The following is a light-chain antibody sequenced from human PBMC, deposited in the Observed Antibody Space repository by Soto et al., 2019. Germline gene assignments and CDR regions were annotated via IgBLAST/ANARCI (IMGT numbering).Light chain of an antibody. CDR1: QSIGSY. CDR2: DAS. Sequence: EIVLTQSPATLSLSLGERATLSCRASQSIGSYLAWYQHKLGQPPRLLIYDASNRATGIPVRFSGSGSGTDFTLTISSLEPEDFAVYYCQQYGTSPWTFGQGTKVEIK. J-gene: IGKJ1*01. V-gene: IGKV3-11*01. CDR3: QQYGTSPWT.